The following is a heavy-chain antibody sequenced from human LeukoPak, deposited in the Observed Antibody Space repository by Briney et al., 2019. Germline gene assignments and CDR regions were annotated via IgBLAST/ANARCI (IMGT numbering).Heavy chain of an antibody. V-gene: IGHV3-30*18. CDR3: AKDEEGGGDYVWGSYRPTGYFDY. CDR1: GFTFSSYG. Sequence: GGSLRLSCAASGFTFSSYGMHWVRQAPGKGLERVAVISYDGSNKYYADSVKGRFTISRGNSKNTLYLQMNSLRAEDTAVYYCAKDEEGGGDYVWGSYRPTGYFDYWGQGTLVTVSS. CDR2: ISYDGSNK. J-gene: IGHJ4*02. D-gene: IGHD3-16*02.